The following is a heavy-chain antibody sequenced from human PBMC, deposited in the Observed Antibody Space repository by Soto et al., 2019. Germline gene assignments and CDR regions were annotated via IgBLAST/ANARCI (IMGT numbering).Heavy chain of an antibody. CDR3: TGGPPNWGFDS. J-gene: IGHJ5*01. V-gene: IGHV1-8*01. CDR1: GYTFTSYD. D-gene: IGHD7-27*01. CDR2: MSPKTANT. Sequence: QVQLVQSGAEVKKPGASVKVSCKASGYTFTSYDINWVRQTAGQGLEWMGWMSPKTANTGYAQKFQDRVTMTRSTAISTAYMELSSLTSADTAVYYCTGGPPNWGFDSWGQGTPVTVSS.